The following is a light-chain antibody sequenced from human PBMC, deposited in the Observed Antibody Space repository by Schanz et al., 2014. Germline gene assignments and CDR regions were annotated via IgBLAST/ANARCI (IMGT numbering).Light chain of an antibody. CDR2: EVS. Sequence: QSALTQPPSASGSPGQSVTISCTGTSSDVGGYNYVSWYQQHPGKAPKLMIYEVSKRPSGVPDRFSGSKSGNTASLAISGLQSEDEADYYCAAWDDSLNGRGVFGGGTKLTVL. J-gene: IGLJ3*02. V-gene: IGLV2-8*01. CDR3: AAWDDSLNGRGV. CDR1: SSDVGGYNY.